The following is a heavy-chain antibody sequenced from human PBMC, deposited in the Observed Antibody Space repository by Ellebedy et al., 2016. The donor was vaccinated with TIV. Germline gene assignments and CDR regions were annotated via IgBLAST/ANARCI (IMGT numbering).Heavy chain of an antibody. J-gene: IGHJ6*02. CDR3: ARRDCSGGSCYGRRGMDV. Sequence: GESLKISCKGSGYSFTSYWIGWVRQMPGKGLEWMGIIYPGDSDTRYSPSFQGQVTISADKYISTAYLQWSSLKASDTAMYYCARRDCSGGSCYGRRGMDVWGQGTTVTVSS. V-gene: IGHV5-51*01. D-gene: IGHD2-15*01. CDR2: IYPGDSDT. CDR1: GYSFTSYW.